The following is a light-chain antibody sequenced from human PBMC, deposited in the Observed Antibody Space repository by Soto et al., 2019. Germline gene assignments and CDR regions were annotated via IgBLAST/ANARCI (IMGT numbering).Light chain of an antibody. CDR3: QQYGSLSWT. Sequence: EIVMTQSPATLSVSPGEGATLSSRASQSVTINFSWCQQKVGQAPRLLIYGASSRATGIPDRFSGSGSGTDFTLTISRLEPEDFAVYYCQQYGSLSWTFGQGAKVDNK. J-gene: IGKJ1*01. V-gene: IGKV3-20*01. CDR2: GAS. CDR1: QSVTIN.